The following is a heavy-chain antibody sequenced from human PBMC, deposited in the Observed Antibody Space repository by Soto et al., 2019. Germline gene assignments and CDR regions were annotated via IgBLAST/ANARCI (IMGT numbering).Heavy chain of an antibody. CDR1: GFSLSTSEVG. CDR3: ALAGYYYDSSGYYLADAFDI. CDR2: IYWDDDK. V-gene: IGHV2-5*02. D-gene: IGHD3-22*01. J-gene: IGHJ3*02. Sequence: SGPTLVNPTQTLTLTCTFSGFSLSTSEVGVGWIRQPPGKALEWLALIYWDDDKRYSPSLKSRLTITKDTSKNQVVLTMTNMDPVDTATYYCALAGYYYDSSGYYLADAFDIWGQGTMVTVSS.